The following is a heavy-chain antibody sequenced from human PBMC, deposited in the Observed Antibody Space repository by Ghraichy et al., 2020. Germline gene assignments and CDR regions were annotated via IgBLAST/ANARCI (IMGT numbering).Heavy chain of an antibody. D-gene: IGHD2-15*01. J-gene: IGHJ6*03. Sequence: GGSLRLSCAASGFTFSSYEMNWVRQAPGKGLEWVSYISSSGSTIYYADSVKGRFTISRDNAKNSLYLQMNSLRAEDTAVYYCARPSRYCSGGSCPDYYYYYMDVWGKGTTVTVSS. V-gene: IGHV3-48*03. CDR3: ARPSRYCSGGSCPDYYYYYMDV. CDR1: GFTFSSYE. CDR2: ISSSGSTI.